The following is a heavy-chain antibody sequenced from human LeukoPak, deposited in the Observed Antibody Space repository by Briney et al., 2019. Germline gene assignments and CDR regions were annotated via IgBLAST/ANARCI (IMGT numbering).Heavy chain of an antibody. Sequence: GGSLRLSCAASGFTFSSYAMNWVRQAPGKGLEWVAVIWYDGSNKYYADSVKGRFTISRDNSKNTLYLQMNSLRVDDTAVYYCAKGLVHDYWGQGSLVTVSS. D-gene: IGHD6-6*01. J-gene: IGHJ4*02. CDR1: GFTFSSYA. V-gene: IGHV3-33*06. CDR3: AKGLVHDY. CDR2: IWYDGSNK.